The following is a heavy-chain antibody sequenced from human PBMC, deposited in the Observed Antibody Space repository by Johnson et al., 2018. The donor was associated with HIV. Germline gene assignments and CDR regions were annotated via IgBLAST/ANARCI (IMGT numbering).Heavy chain of an antibody. CDR3: ARGPYDYVWGSYRFIGALDI. D-gene: IGHD3-16*02. V-gene: IGHV3-30-3*01. J-gene: IGHJ3*02. CDR2: ISYDGSNK. Sequence: QVQLVESGGGLIQPGGSLRLSCAASGFTFSSYAMHWVRQAPGKGLEWVAVISYDGSNKYYADSVTGRFTISRDNSKNTLYLQMNSLRAEDTAVYYCARGPYDYVWGSYRFIGALDIWGQGTMVTVSS. CDR1: GFTFSSYA.